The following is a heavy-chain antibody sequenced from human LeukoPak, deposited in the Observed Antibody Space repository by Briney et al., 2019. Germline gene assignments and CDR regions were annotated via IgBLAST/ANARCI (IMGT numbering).Heavy chain of an antibody. Sequence: GGSLRLSCAASGFTFSSYAMHWVRQAPGKGLEWVAVISYDGSNKYYADSVKGRFTISRDNSKNTLYLQMNSLRAEDTAVYYCAREGFERTVTAPFFDYWGQGTLVIVSS. CDR2: ISYDGSNK. CDR1: GFTFSSYA. CDR3: AREGFERTVTAPFFDY. J-gene: IGHJ4*02. V-gene: IGHV3-30-3*01. D-gene: IGHD4-17*01.